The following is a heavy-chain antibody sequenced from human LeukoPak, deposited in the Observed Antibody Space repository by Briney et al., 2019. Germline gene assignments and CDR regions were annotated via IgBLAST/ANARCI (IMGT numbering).Heavy chain of an antibody. V-gene: IGHV3-11*04. CDR1: GFTFSYYY. CDR2: ISSSGSTI. Sequence: GGSLSLSCAASGFTFSYYYMSWIRPAPGKGLEWVSYISSSGSTIYYADSVKGRFTISRDNAKNSLYLQMNSLRAEDTAVYYCARDRPDYYGSGSYYNVEDYWGQGTLVTVSS. D-gene: IGHD3-10*01. J-gene: IGHJ4*02. CDR3: ARDRPDYYGSGSYYNVEDY.